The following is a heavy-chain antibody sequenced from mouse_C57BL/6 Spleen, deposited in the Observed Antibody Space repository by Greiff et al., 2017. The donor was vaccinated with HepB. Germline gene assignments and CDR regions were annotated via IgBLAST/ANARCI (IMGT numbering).Heavy chain of an antibody. CDR2: ISDGGSYT. D-gene: IGHD1-1*01. V-gene: IGHV5-4*01. Sequence: EVQVVESGGGLVKPGGSLKLSCAASGFTFSSYAMSWVRQTPEKRLEWVATISDGGSYTYYPDKVKGRFTISRDNAKNNLYLQMSHLKSEDTAMYYCARAPYYGSSYWFAYWGQGTLVTVSA. CDR3: ARAPYYGSSYWFAY. J-gene: IGHJ3*01. CDR1: GFTFSSYA.